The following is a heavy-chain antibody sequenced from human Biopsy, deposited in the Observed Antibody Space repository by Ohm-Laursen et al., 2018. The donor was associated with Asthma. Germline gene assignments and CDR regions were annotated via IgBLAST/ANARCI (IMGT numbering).Heavy chain of an antibody. CDR3: AKRRGYSGHDNDY. Sequence: SLRLSCTAAGFMFRSFGMHWVRQAPGKGLEWVAVISYDGSNKHYADSVKGRFTVSRDNSKSTLYLQMNSLRAEDTAVYYCAKRRGYSGHDNDYWGQGTLVIVSS. J-gene: IGHJ4*02. D-gene: IGHD5-12*01. CDR1: GFMFRSFG. V-gene: IGHV3-30*18. CDR2: ISYDGSNK.